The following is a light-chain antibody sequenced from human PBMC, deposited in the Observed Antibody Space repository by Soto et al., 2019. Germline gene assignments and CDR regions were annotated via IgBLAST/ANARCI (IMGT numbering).Light chain of an antibody. V-gene: IGLV2-14*03. J-gene: IGLJ1*01. CDR1: SSDVGYNY. CDR3: ASYTNSITYV. Sequence: QSALTQPRSVSGSPGQSVTISCTGTSSDVGYNYVSWYQQHPGKAPKLLIYDVSSRPSGLSNRFSGSKSGNTASLIISGLQAEDEADYYCASYTNSITYVFGSGTKGTV. CDR2: DVS.